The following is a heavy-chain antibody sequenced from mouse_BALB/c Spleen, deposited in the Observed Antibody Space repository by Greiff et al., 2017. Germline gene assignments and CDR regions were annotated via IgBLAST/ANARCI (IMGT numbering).Heavy chain of an antibody. D-gene: IGHD2-4*01. Sequence: QVQLQQPGAELVKPGASVKLSCKASGYTFTSYWMHWVKQRPGQGLEWIGEIDPSDSYTNYNQKFKGKATLTVDKSSSTAYMQLSSLTSEDSAVYYCAKGVGPMIKAGVDYWGQGTTLTVSS. V-gene: IGHV1-69*02. CDR3: AKGVGPMIKAGVDY. CDR2: IDPSDSYT. CDR1: GYTFTSYW. J-gene: IGHJ2*01.